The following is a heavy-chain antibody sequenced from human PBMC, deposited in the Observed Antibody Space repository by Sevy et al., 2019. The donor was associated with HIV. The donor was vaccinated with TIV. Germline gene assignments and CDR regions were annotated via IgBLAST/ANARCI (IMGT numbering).Heavy chain of an antibody. CDR3: ARGGETPRGFDP. Sequence: SETLSLTCAVSGGSITSVNWWHWVRQPPGKGLEWIGEIYHSGSTNYNPSLKSRVTISVDNSKNQFFLNLYSVTAADTAVYYCARGGETPRGFDPWGQGSLVTVSS. V-gene: IGHV4-4*02. J-gene: IGHJ5*02. D-gene: IGHD3-16*01. CDR1: GGSITSVNW. CDR2: IYHSGST.